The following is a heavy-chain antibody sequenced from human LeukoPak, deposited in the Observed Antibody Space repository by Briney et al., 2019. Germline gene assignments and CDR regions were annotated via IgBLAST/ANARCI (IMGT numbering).Heavy chain of an antibody. V-gene: IGHV4-4*07. J-gene: IGHJ4*02. Sequence: PSETLSLTCTVSGGAISSYYWSWIRQAAGKGLEWIGRIYTSGSTNYNPSLKRRGTISVDTYKNQFSLKLSSVTAADTAVYYCAREGVGLGTPYYYWGQGTLVTVSS. CDR1: GGAISSYY. CDR2: IYTSGST. D-gene: IGHD1-7*01. CDR3: AREGVGLGTPYYY.